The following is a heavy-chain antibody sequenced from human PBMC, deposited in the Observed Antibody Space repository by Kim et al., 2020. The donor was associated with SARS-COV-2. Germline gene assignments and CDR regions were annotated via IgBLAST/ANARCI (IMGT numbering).Heavy chain of an antibody. Sequence: GGSLRLSCAASGFTFRSSAMSWVRQAPGKGLEWVSVIYSDGTSTVFADSVKGRFTISRDNSRNTLYLQMNSLRVEDTAVYYCAKFGSETYYNVPVTEWGQGALVAVSS. D-gene: IGHD3-10*01. CDR1: GFTFRSSA. CDR3: AKFGSETYYNVPVTE. CDR2: IYSDGTST. V-gene: IGHV3-23*03. J-gene: IGHJ4*02.